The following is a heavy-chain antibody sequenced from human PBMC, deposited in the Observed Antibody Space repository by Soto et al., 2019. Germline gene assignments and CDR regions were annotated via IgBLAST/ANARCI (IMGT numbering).Heavy chain of an antibody. V-gene: IGHV1-3*01. CDR2: INAGNGNT. CDR1: GYTFTSYA. Sequence: ASVKVSCKASGYTFTSYAMHWVRQAPGQRLEWMGWINAGNGNTKYSQKFQGRVTITRDTSASTAYMELSSLRSEDTAVYYCARGTMVRGVMHSYYGMDVWGQGTTVTVS. J-gene: IGHJ6*02. CDR3: ARGTMVRGVMHSYYGMDV. D-gene: IGHD3-10*01.